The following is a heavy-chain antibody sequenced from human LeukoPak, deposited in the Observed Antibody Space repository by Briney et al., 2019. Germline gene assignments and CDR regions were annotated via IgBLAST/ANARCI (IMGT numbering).Heavy chain of an antibody. D-gene: IGHD6-19*01. J-gene: IGHJ6*03. Sequence: GGSLRLSCAASVFTFRRYDIHGVRRAPGRGWGGVAVIAYDGSNKNYAVSVKGRFTISRDNSKNTVFLQMNNQRAEDTAVYYWAKDRGAVAGVIDVWGKGTTVTVSS. V-gene: IGHV3-30*18. CDR1: VFTFRRYD. CDR2: IAYDGSNK. CDR3: AKDRGAVAGVIDV.